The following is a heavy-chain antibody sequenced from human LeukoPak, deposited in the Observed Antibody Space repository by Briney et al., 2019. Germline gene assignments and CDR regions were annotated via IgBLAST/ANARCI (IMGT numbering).Heavy chain of an antibody. V-gene: IGHV4-61*02. CDR2: IYSSGTT. CDR3: ARYRDAYDHLPHALNL. Sequence: PSETLSLTCTVSGGSVNTNAYFWNWLRQSAGKGWEGFGRIYSSGTTEYSPSLHSRVTMSLDTSKNHFSLKLSSATASATAVYYCARYRDAYDHLPHALNLWGQGTMVTVSS. CDR1: GGSVNTNAYF. D-gene: IGHD5-24*01. J-gene: IGHJ3*01.